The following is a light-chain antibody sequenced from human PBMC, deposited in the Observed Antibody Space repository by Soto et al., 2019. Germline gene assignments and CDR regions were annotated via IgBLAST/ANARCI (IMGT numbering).Light chain of an antibody. CDR3: SSYTSSSTSYV. Sequence: CALTQPASVSGSPGQSITISCTGTSSDVGGYNYVSWYQQHPGKAPKLMIYDVSNRPSGVSNRFSGSKSGNTASLTISGLQAEVEADYYCSSYTSSSTSYVFGTGTKLTVL. V-gene: IGLV2-14*01. J-gene: IGLJ1*01. CDR2: DVS. CDR1: SSDVGGYNY.